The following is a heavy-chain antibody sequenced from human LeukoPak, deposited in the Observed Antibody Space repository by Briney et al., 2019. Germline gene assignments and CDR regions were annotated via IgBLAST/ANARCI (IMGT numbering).Heavy chain of an antibody. CDR3: AKDHDYYNSGPI. J-gene: IGHJ3*02. Sequence: PGGSLRLSCAASGFTFSSYAMSWVRQAPGKGLEWVSAISGGGGSTYYADSVKGRFTISRDNSKNTLYLQMNSLRAEDTAVYYCAKDHDYYNSGPIWGQGTMVTVSS. CDR2: ISGGGGST. CDR1: GFTFSSYA. V-gene: IGHV3-23*01. D-gene: IGHD3-10*01.